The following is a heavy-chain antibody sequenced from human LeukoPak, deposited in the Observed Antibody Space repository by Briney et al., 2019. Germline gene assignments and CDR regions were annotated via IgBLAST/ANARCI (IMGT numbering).Heavy chain of an antibody. J-gene: IGHJ4*02. CDR2: IYSGGTT. V-gene: IGHV3-53*01. CDR1: GFTVSSNY. Sequence: PGGSLRLSCAASGFTVSSNYMSWVRQPPGKGLEWVSVIYSGGTTFYADSVKGRFTISRDNSRNTLYLQMNSLRADDTAAYYCTKLKGWYGDGYFDFWGQGIVVTVSS. CDR3: TKLKGWYGDGYFDF. D-gene: IGHD6-19*01.